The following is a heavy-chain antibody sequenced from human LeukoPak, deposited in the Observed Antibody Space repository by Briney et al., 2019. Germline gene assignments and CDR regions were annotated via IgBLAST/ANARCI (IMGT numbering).Heavy chain of an antibody. V-gene: IGHV4-59*01. CDR1: GGSISSYY. CDR2: IYYGGST. Sequence: PSETLSLTCTVSGGSISSYYWSWIRQPPGKGLEWIGYIYYGGSTNYNPSLKSRVTISVDTSKNQFSLKLTSVTAADTAVYYCAGEGDYWHRFDYWGQGTLVTVSS. D-gene: IGHD4-17*01. J-gene: IGHJ4*02. CDR3: AGEGDYWHRFDY.